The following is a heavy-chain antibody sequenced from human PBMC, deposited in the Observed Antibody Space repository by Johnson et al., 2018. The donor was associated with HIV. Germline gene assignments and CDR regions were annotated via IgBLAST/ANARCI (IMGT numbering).Heavy chain of an antibody. V-gene: IGHV3-48*04. CDR3: ARAPEVRGVDAFDV. CDR2: IRSSGITV. CDR1: GFTFSSSG. D-gene: IGHD3-10*01. J-gene: IGHJ3*01. Sequence: VQLVESGGGVVQPGGSLRLSCAASGFTFSSSGMHWVRQAPGTGLEWVSYIRSSGITVYYTDSVKGLFTISRDNAKNSLSLQMNSLRAEGTAVYYCARAPEVRGVDAFDVWGQGTVVTVSS.